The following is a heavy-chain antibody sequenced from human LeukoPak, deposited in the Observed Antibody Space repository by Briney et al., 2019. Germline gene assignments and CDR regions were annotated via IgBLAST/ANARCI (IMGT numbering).Heavy chain of an antibody. CDR3: AKDVGAAGKYYFDY. V-gene: IGHV3-23*01. J-gene: IGHJ4*02. CDR1: GFTFSAYG. CDR2: ISGSGGST. Sequence: GGTLRLSCAASGFTFSAYGMTWVRQAPGKGLEWVSAISGSGGSTYYADSVKGRFTISRDNSKNTLYLQMNSLRAEDTAVYYCAKDVGAAGKYYFDYWGQGTLVTVSS. D-gene: IGHD6-13*01.